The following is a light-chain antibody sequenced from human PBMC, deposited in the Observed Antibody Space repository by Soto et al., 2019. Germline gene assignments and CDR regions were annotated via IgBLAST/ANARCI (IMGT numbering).Light chain of an antibody. CDR2: NVY. CDR1: SSDVGAYNF. V-gene: IGLV2-14*03. Sequence: QALLPQPASVSWSPGDSITIACTGTSSDVGAYNFVSWHQQHPGKAPKLMIYNVYDQPSGISYRFSGSKSGNTASLTISGLQGEDEADYYCSAYTVSRTYVFGTGTKVTVL. CDR3: SAYTVSRTYV. J-gene: IGLJ1*01.